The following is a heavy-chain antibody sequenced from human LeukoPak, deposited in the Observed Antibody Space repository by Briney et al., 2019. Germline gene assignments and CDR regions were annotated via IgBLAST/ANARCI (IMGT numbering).Heavy chain of an antibody. D-gene: IGHD5-18*01. CDR3: ARDGRDTAMVTAYDY. CDR1: GGSISSYY. V-gene: IGHV4-38-2*02. CDR2: IYHSGST. J-gene: IGHJ4*02. Sequence: SETLSLTCTVSGGSISSYYWSWIRQPPGKGLEWIGSIYHSGSTYYNPSLKSRVTISVDTSKNQFSLKLSSVTAADTAVYYCARDGRDTAMVTAYDYWGQGTLVTVSS.